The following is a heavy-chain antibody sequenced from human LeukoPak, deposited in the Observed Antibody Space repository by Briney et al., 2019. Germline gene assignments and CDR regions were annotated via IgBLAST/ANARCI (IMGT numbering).Heavy chain of an antibody. CDR2: VNPNSGGT. Sequence: ASVKVSCKASGYTFTGYYIHWVRQAPGQGLEWMGWVNPNSGGTNYAQKFQGRVTMTRDTSISTAYMELSRLRSDDTAVYYCAREDDYGSNSYDYWGQGSLVTVSS. CDR1: GYTFTGYY. D-gene: IGHD4-23*01. J-gene: IGHJ4*02. CDR3: AREDDYGSNSYDY. V-gene: IGHV1-2*02.